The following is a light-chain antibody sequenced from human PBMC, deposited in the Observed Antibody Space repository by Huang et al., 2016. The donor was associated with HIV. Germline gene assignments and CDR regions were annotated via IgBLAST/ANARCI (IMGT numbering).Light chain of an antibody. Sequence: IQLTQSPSSLSASVGDRVTISCRASQGISSYLAWYQQKPGKAPKLRIYAASTLQSGVPSRFSGSESGTDFTLTITSLQPEDFATYYCQQLNGYPLTFGGGTKVEIK. CDR1: QGISSY. CDR2: AAS. V-gene: IGKV1-9*01. J-gene: IGKJ4*01. CDR3: QQLNGYPLT.